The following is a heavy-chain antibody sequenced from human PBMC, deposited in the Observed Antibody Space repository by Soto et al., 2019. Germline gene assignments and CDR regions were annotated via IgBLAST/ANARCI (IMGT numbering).Heavy chain of an antibody. Sequence: SETLSLTCTVSGGSISSGGYYWSWIRQPPGKGLEWIGSMFYGGSAYYNPSLKSRLTVSVDTSKDQFSLKLSSVTAADTAVYYCARSLPDFYDGSGAFDYWGQGILVTVSS. CDR1: GGSISSGGYY. CDR2: MFYGGSA. V-gene: IGHV4-39*01. D-gene: IGHD3-22*01. J-gene: IGHJ4*02. CDR3: ARSLPDFYDGSGAFDY.